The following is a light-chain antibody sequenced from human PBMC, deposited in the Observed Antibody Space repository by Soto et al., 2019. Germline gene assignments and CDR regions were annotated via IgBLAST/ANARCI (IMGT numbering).Light chain of an antibody. CDR1: QSPSSSY. Sequence: EIVLTQSPGTLSLSPGDRATLSCRASQSPSSSYLAWYQQKPGQAPRLLIYGASSRATDIPDRFSGSGSGTDFTLTISRLEPEEFAVYYCQQYVTSLQTFGQGTKVEIK. J-gene: IGKJ1*01. CDR3: QQYVTSLQT. CDR2: GAS. V-gene: IGKV3-20*01.